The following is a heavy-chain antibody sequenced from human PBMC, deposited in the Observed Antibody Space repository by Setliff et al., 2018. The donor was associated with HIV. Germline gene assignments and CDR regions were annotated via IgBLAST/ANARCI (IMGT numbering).Heavy chain of an antibody. D-gene: IGHD3-16*01. CDR3: ANGGPGGQFDH. Sequence: SVKVSCKASGGTFSSYGITWVRQAPGQGLEWMGGITPLLGTTNYAQRFQGKVIITRDTSANTAFMEMSSLRSEDTAIYFCANGGPGGQFDHWGQGTLVTVSS. V-gene: IGHV1-69*10. CDR1: GGTFSSYG. J-gene: IGHJ4*02. CDR2: ITPLLGTT.